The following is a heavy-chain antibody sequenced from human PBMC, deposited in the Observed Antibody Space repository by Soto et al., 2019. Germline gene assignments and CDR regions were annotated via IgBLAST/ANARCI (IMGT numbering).Heavy chain of an antibody. CDR3: ARGIGYCSSINCYSSRRLRFDS. J-gene: IGHJ4*02. D-gene: IGHD2-2*01. CDR2: VNHSGTT. Sequence: QVQLQQWGAGLLKPSETLSLTCAVYGGSFSGYYWTWIRQSPEKGLEWIGEVNHSGTTYYNPSLKTRVTISVHTPKNQFSLKMSSVTAADTPVYYCARGIGYCSSINCYSSRRLRFDSWGQGTLVTVSS. CDR1: GGSFSGYY. V-gene: IGHV4-34*01.